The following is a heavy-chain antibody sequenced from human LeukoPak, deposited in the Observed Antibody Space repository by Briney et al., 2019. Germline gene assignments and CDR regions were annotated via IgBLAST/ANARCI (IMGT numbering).Heavy chain of an antibody. CDR3: ASVSGRYYDFWSGYQDRAGHPEYFQH. CDR2: IKQDGSEK. J-gene: IGHJ1*01. Sequence: GGSLRLSCAASGFTFSSYWMSWVRQAPGKGLEWVANIKQDGSEKYYVDSVKGRFTISRDNAKNSLYLQMNSLRAEDTAVYYCASVSGRYYDFWSGYQDRAGHPEYFQHWGQGTLVTVS. D-gene: IGHD3-3*01. CDR1: GFTFSSYW. V-gene: IGHV3-7*01.